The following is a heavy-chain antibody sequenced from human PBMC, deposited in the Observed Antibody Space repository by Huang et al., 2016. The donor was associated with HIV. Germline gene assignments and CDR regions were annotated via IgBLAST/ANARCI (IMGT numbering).Heavy chain of an antibody. CDR2: IYYSGDS. D-gene: IGHD6-19*01. CDR3: ARGQSGPSQWLASLGNYYYYMDV. Sequence: QLQLQESGPGPVKPSATLSLTCSVSGGSISGSRYYWGWIRQPPGKGLEWFGSIYYSGDSHYSPSLKSRVTISVDTSKNQFSLKLSSVTAADTAVYYCARGQSGPSQWLASLGNYYYYMDVWGKGTTVTVSS. CDR1: GGSISGSRYY. J-gene: IGHJ6*03. V-gene: IGHV4-39*01.